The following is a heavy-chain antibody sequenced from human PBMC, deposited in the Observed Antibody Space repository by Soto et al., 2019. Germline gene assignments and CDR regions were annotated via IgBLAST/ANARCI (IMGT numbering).Heavy chain of an antibody. CDR2: THHSGST. J-gene: IGHJ4*02. CDR1: GASISSSYR. D-gene: IGHD6-19*01. Sequence: QVQLQESGPGLVKPSETLSLTCDVSGASISSSYRWSWVRQPPGKGLEWIGETHHSGSTKYKPSLKSRVTISVDKSKNQFSVKLSSVTAADTAVYYCASQGGWYVDYWGQGTLVTVSS. V-gene: IGHV4-4*02. CDR3: ASQGGWYVDY.